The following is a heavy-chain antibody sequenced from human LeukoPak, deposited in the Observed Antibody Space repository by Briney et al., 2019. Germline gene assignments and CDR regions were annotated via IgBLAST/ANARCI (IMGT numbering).Heavy chain of an antibody. CDR3: AKAYYYGSGSYCTHDY. Sequence: QTGGSLRLSCAASGFTFSNYAMSWVRQAPGKGLEWVSSISGSGGSTYYADSVKGRFTISRDNSKNTLYLQMNSLRAEDTAVYYCAKAYYYGSGSYCTHDYWGQGTLVTVSS. D-gene: IGHD3-10*01. CDR1: GFTFSNYA. CDR2: ISGSGGST. J-gene: IGHJ4*02. V-gene: IGHV3-23*01.